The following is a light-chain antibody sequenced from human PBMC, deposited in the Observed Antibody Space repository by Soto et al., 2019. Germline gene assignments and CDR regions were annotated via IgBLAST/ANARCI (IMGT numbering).Light chain of an antibody. CDR2: AAS. Sequence: DIQLTQSPSFLSASVRDRVTITCRASQGISSYLAWYQQKPGKAPKLLIYAASTLQSGVPSRFGGGGSGTEFTLTISSLQPEDFATYYCQQLNNYPPTCGPGTKVDIK. J-gene: IGKJ3*01. CDR3: QQLNNYPPT. CDR1: QGISSY. V-gene: IGKV1-9*01.